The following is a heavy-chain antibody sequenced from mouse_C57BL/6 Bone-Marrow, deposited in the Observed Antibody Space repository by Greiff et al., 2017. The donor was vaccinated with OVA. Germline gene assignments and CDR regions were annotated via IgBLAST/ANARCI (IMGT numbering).Heavy chain of an antibody. J-gene: IGHJ1*03. CDR3: ARHYYGSSSMYWYFDV. CDR1: GFTFSDYY. Sequence: EVKLVESGGGLVQPGGSLKLSCAASGFTFSDYYMYWVRQTPEKRLEWVAYISNGGGSTYYPDTVKGRFTISRDNAKNTLYLQMSRLKSEDTAMYYCARHYYGSSSMYWYFDVWGTGTTVTVSS. D-gene: IGHD1-1*01. CDR2: ISNGGGST. V-gene: IGHV5-12*01.